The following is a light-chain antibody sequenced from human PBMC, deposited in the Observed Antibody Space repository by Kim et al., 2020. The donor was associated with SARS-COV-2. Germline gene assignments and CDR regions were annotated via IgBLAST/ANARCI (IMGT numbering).Light chain of an antibody. Sequence: CQGERATLSCRASQSVGSSYLAWYQQKPGQAPRLLIYGASSRATGIPDRFSGSGSGTDFTLTISRLEPEDFAVYYCQQYGSSSWTFGQGTKVDIK. CDR1: QSVGSSY. J-gene: IGKJ1*01. CDR2: GAS. CDR3: QQYGSSSWT. V-gene: IGKV3-20*01.